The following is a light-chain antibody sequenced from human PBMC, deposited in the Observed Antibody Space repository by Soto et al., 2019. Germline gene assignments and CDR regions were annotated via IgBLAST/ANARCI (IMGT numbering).Light chain of an antibody. Sequence: EVVMTQSPPTLSVSPGERATLSCRASQSISSNLAWYQQKPGQAHRLLMFRTSSRATGFPARFSGSGSGTEFNLTIISLQSEDFGVYYCQQYNNWPRATFGGGTKVDIK. CDR1: QSISSN. V-gene: IGKV3-15*01. CDR3: QQYNNWPRAT. CDR2: RTS. J-gene: IGKJ4*01.